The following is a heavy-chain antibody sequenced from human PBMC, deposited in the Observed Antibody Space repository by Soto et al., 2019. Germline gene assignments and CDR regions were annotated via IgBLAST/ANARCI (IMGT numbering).Heavy chain of an antibody. CDR2: IXXXGXT. CDR1: GGSISSTNW. Sequence: SETLSLTCAVSGGSISSTNWWSWARQAPGKRLEWXGXIXXXGXTXXXPXXXXRVTISVDKSKNQFSLKLSSVTAADTAVYYCARVVRSGSYSWFDPWGQGTLVTVSS. D-gene: IGHD1-26*01. J-gene: IGHJ5*02. CDR3: ARVVRSGSYSWFDP. V-gene: IGHV4-4*02.